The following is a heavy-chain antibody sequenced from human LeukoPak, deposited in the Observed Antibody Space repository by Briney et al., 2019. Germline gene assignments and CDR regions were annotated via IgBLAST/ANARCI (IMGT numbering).Heavy chain of an antibody. CDR3: ARGSDARRGYDSLGWFDP. D-gene: IGHD5-12*01. V-gene: IGHV4-59*01. CDR1: GGSISSYY. Sequence: SETLSLTCTVSGGSISSYYWSWIRQPPGKGLEWTGYIYYSGSTNYNPSLKSRVTISVDTSKNQFSLKLSSVTAADTAVYYCARGSDARRGYDSLGWFDPWGQGTLVTVSS. CDR2: IYYSGST. J-gene: IGHJ5*02.